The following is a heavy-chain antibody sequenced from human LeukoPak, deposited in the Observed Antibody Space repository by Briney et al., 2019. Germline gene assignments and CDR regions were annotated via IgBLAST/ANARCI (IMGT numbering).Heavy chain of an antibody. Sequence: GGSLRLSCAASGYTFNSYAMSWVRQAPGKGLEWVSDISGSGTTTFYADSVKGRFTISRDNSKNTLYLQMNSLRAEDTAVYYCARRSAAKDAFDIWGQGTKVTASS. CDR2: ISGSGTTT. J-gene: IGHJ3*02. CDR1: GYTFNSYA. CDR3: ARRSAAKDAFDI. D-gene: IGHD6-25*01. V-gene: IGHV3-23*01.